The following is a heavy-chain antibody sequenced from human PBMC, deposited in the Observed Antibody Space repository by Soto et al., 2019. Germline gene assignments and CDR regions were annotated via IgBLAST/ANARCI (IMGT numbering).Heavy chain of an antibody. D-gene: IGHD3-9*01. CDR2: ISAYNGNT. CDR3: ARGGRDYDILTGYYNTWFDP. V-gene: IGHV1-18*01. CDR1: GYTFTSYG. J-gene: IGHJ5*02. Sequence: ASVKVSCKASGYTFTSYGISWVRQAPGQGLEWMGWISAYNGNTNYAQKLQGRVTMTRDTSTSTAYMELRSLRSDDTAVYYCARGGRDYDILTGYYNTWFDPWGQGTLVTVSS.